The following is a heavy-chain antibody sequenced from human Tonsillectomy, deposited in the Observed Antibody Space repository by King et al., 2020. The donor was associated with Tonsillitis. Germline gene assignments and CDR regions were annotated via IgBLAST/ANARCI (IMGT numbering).Heavy chain of an antibody. Sequence: VQLVESGGGVVQPGRSLRLSCAASGFTFSGYGMHWVRQAPGKGLEWVAIIWYDGSNKYYADSVKGRFTISRDNSKNTLYLQMNSLRAEDTAVYYCAREGYYYDSSGSNPFDYWGQGTLVTVSS. V-gene: IGHV3-33*01. CDR2: IWYDGSNK. CDR1: GFTFSGYG. CDR3: AREGYYYDSSGSNPFDY. D-gene: IGHD3-22*01. J-gene: IGHJ4*02.